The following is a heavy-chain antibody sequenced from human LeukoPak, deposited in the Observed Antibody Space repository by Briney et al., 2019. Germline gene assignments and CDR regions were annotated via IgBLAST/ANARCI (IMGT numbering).Heavy chain of an antibody. CDR3: AKDQVRGYYDSSGYYRSYYYMDV. CDR1: GFTFSSYG. D-gene: IGHD3-22*01. Sequence: GGSLRLSCAASGFTFSSYGMSWVRQAPGKGLEWVSAISGSGGSTYYADSVKGRFTISRDNSKNTLYLQMNSLRAEDTAVYYCAKDQVRGYYDSSGYYRSYYYMDVWGKGTTVTISS. V-gene: IGHV3-23*01. CDR2: ISGSGGST. J-gene: IGHJ6*03.